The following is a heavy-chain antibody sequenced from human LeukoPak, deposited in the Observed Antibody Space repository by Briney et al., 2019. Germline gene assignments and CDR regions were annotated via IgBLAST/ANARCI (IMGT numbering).Heavy chain of an antibody. D-gene: IGHD3-10*01. CDR1: GGSISSSSYY. CDR2: IYYSGST. CDR3: ARIYGSGRHNWFDP. J-gene: IGHJ5*02. Sequence: PSETLSLTCTVSGGSISSSSYYWGWIRQPPGKGLEWIGSIYYSGSTYYNPSLKSRVTISVDTSKNQFSLKLSSVTAADTAVYYCARIYGSGRHNWFDPWGQGTLVTVSS. V-gene: IGHV4-39*07.